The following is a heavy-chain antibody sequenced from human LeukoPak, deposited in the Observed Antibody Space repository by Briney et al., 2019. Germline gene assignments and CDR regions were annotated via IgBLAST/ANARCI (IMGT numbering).Heavy chain of an antibody. V-gene: IGHV4-34*01. CDR1: GGSFSGYY. D-gene: IGHD5-12*01. CDR2: INHSGST. Sequence: SETLSLTCAVYGGSFSGYYWSWIRQPPGKGLEWIGEINHSGSTNYNPSLKSRVTISVDTSKNQFSLKLSSVTAADTAVYYCARVSGYDLNFRDWGQGTLVTVSS. J-gene: IGHJ4*02. CDR3: ARVSGYDLNFRD.